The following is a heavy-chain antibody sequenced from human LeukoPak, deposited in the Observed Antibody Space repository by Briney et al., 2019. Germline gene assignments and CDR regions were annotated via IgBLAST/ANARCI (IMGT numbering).Heavy chain of an antibody. V-gene: IGHV3-23*01. Sequence: PGGSLRLSCAASGFTFSTCDMSWVRQAPGKGLEWVSVIDGTRDVTFYGDSVKGRFTISRDNSKNTVYLQMNSLRDEDTAIYYCVKDRTELGRNDYAHDYWGQGTLVTVSS. J-gene: IGHJ4*02. CDR1: GFTFSTCD. CDR2: IDGTRDVT. CDR3: VKDRTELGRNDYAHDY. D-gene: IGHD4-17*01.